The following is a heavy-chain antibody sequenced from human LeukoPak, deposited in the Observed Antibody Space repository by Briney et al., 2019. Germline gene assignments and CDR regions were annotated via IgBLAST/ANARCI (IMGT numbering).Heavy chain of an antibody. Sequence: PSETLSLTCTVSGGSISSSTFYWSWIRQPAGKGLEWIGRIYTSGSTNYNPSLKSRVTISVDTSKNQFSLKLSSVTAADTAVYYCARYKARGGRTVYDYWGQGTLVTVSS. CDR1: GGSISSSTFY. CDR2: IYTSGST. CDR3: ARYKARGGRTVYDY. V-gene: IGHV4-61*02. J-gene: IGHJ4*02. D-gene: IGHD3-16*01.